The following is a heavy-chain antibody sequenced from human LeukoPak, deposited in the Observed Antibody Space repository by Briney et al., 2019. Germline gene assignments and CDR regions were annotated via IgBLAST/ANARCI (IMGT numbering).Heavy chain of an antibody. V-gene: IGHV3-66*01. Sequence: PGGSLRLSCAASGITVSSNYMTWVRQAPGKGLEWVSVIYSGGSTYYADSVKGRFTISRDNSKNTLYLQMNSLRAEDTAVYYCAKGSTSAWNNWFDPWGQGTLVTVSS. CDR3: AKGSTSAWNNWFDP. CDR1: GITVSSNY. CDR2: IYSGGST. D-gene: IGHD1-26*01. J-gene: IGHJ5*02.